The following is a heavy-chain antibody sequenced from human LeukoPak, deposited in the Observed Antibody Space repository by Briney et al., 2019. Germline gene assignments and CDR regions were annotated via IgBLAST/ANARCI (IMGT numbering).Heavy chain of an antibody. CDR1: GFTFGDYA. Sequence: PGGSLRLSCTASGFTFGDYAMSWVRQAPGKGLEWVGFIRSKAYGGTTEYAASVKGRFTISRDDSKSIAYLQMNSLKTEDTAVYYCTRAYTVAPDDYWGQGTLVTVSS. V-gene: IGHV3-49*04. J-gene: IGHJ4*02. D-gene: IGHD1-1*01. CDR3: TRAYTVAPDDY. CDR2: IRSKAYGGTT.